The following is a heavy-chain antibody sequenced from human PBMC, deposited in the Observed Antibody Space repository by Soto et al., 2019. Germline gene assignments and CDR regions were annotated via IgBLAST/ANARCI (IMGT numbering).Heavy chain of an antibody. CDR3: ARDLSLASGYYSDYYYYYGMNA. Sequence: GGSLRLSCAASGFTFSSYEMNWVRQAPGKGLEWVSYISSSGSTIYYADSVKGRFTISRDNAKNSLYLQMNSLRAEDTAVYYCARDLSLASGYYSDYYYYYGMNACRQGPTVTVSS. J-gene: IGHJ6*02. CDR1: GFTFSSYE. CDR2: ISSSGSTI. V-gene: IGHV3-48*03. D-gene: IGHD3-3*01.